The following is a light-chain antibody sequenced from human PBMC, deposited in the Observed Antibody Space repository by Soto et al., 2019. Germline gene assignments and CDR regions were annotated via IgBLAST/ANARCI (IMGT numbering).Light chain of an antibody. CDR1: HSVNSH. Sequence: EIVMSQSPATLSVSPGEGVTLSCRTSHSVNSHVAWYQQKPGQAPRLLLYGASTRATGIPVRFSGSGFGTEFTLTISSLQSEDFAVYYCQQYKNWPLFGQGTRLEI. CDR2: GAS. CDR3: QQYKNWPL. V-gene: IGKV3-15*01. J-gene: IGKJ5*01.